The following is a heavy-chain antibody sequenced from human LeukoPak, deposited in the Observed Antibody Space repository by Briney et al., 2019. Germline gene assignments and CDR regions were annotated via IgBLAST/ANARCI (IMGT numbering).Heavy chain of an antibody. J-gene: IGHJ4*02. D-gene: IGHD3-10*01. CDR1: GFTFSSYS. V-gene: IGHV3-21*01. Sequence: KTGGSLRLSCAASGFTFSSYSMNWVRQAPGRGLEWVSSISSGSSYIYYADSVKGRSTISRDNAKNSLYLQLNSLRAEDTAVYYCASADYYYDSGSYYHGYWGQGTLVTVSS. CDR3: ASADYYYDSGSYYHGY. CDR2: ISSGSSYI.